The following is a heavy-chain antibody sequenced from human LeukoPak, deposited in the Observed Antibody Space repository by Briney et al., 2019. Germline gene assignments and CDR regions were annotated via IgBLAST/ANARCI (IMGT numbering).Heavy chain of an antibody. J-gene: IGHJ5*01. CDR1: GFTASSNY. CDR2: IYADSST. D-gene: IGHD6-19*01. V-gene: IGHV3-53*01. CDR3: ARDQVAGTGTDS. Sequence: GGSLRLSCAASGFTASSNYMSWVRQAPGKGLEWVSVIYADSSTYYADSVKGRFTISRDNSKNTLYLQMNSLRAEDTAVYYCARDQVAGTGTDSWGQGTLVTVSS.